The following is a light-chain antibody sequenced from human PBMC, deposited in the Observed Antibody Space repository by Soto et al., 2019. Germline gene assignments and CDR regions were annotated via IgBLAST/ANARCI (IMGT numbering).Light chain of an antibody. CDR1: SSDVGGYNY. Sequence: QSALTQPPSASGSPGQSVTISCTGTSSDVGGYNYVSWYQHHPGKAPKLMIYEVNKWPSGVPDRFSGSKSGNTASLTVSGLQAEDEADYYCSSYAGSNNYVFGTGTKLTVL. V-gene: IGLV2-8*01. CDR2: EVN. J-gene: IGLJ1*01. CDR3: SSYAGSNNYV.